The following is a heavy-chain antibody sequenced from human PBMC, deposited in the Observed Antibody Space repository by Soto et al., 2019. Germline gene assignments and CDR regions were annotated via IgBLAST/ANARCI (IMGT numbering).Heavy chain of an antibody. CDR1: GFTFGDYG. V-gene: IGHV3-9*01. Sequence: EVQLVESGGDLVQPGRSLRLSCAASGFTFGDYGMNWVRQAPGKGLVWVSGISWNSVTIGYADSVKGRFTISRDNAQNSLYLQMNSLRAEDTAFYYCVKDRGILGVVIVPDFDYWGQGTLVTVSS. J-gene: IGHJ4*02. CDR2: ISWNSVTI. CDR3: VKDRGILGVVIVPDFDY. D-gene: IGHD3-3*01.